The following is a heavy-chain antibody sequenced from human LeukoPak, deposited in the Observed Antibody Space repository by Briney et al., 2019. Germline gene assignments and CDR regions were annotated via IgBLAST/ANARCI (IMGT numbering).Heavy chain of an antibody. D-gene: IGHD3-22*01. CDR2: ISGSGHNT. CDR3: AKDLYTDNY. CDR1: GFTFSKYA. J-gene: IGHJ4*02. V-gene: IGHV3-23*01. Sequence: PGGSLRLSCAPSGFTFSKYAMTWVRQAPGKGLEWVSGISGSGHNTYYADSVKGRFTISRDNSKNTLYLQMNSLRPEDTAVYYCAKDLYTDNYWGQGALVTVSS.